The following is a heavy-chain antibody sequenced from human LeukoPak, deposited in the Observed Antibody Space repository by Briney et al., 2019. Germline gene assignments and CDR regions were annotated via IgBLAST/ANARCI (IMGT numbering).Heavy chain of an antibody. J-gene: IGHJ6*02. Sequence: GRSLRLSCTASGFTFDDYAMHWVRQAPGKGLEWVSGISWNSGSIGYADSVKGRFTISRDNAKNSLYLQMNSLRGEDTALYYCAKDIPKRITMIDYGMDVWGQGTTVTVSS. CDR3: AKDIPKRITMIDYGMDV. V-gene: IGHV3-9*01. D-gene: IGHD3-22*01. CDR2: ISWNSGSI. CDR1: GFTFDDYA.